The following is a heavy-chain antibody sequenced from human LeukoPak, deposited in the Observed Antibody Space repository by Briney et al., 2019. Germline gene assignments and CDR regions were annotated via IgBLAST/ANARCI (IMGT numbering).Heavy chain of an antibody. CDR3: ARQSGYSYGYAFDY. V-gene: IGHV4-59*01. CDR2: IYYSGST. CDR1: GGSISSYY. J-gene: IGHJ4*02. Sequence: SETLSLTCTVSGGSISSYYWSWIRQPPGKGLEWIGYIYYSGSTNYNPSLKSRVSISVDTSKNQFSLKLSSVTAADTAVYYCARQSGYSYGYAFDYWGQGTLVTVSS. D-gene: IGHD5-18*01.